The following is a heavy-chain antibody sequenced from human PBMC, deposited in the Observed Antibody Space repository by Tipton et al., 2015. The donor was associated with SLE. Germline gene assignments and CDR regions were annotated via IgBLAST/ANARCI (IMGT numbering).Heavy chain of an antibody. CDR1: GGSISSSSYY. CDR2: IYYSGST. CDR3: ARGYYYMDV. V-gene: IGHV4-61*03. J-gene: IGHJ6*03. Sequence: TLSLTCTVSGGSISSSSYYWGWIRQPPGKGLEWIGDIYYSGSTNYNPSLKSRVTISIDTSKNHFSLKVNSVTAADTAVYYCARGYYYMDVWGKGTTVTVSS.